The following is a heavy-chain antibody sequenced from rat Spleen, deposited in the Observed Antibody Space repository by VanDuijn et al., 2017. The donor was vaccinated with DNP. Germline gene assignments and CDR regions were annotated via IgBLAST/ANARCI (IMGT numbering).Heavy chain of an antibody. J-gene: IGHJ3*01. Sequence: EVQLQESGPGLVKPSQSLSLTCSVTGYSITSNYWGWIRKFPGSKMEWMGYISYSGGTRYNPSLKSRISITRDTSENQFFLHLNSVTTEDTATYYGARPEYYDGSYYYGWFAHWGQGTLVTVSS. CDR3: ARPEYYDGSYYYGWFAH. CDR1: GYSITSNY. D-gene: IGHD1-12*02. CDR2: ISYSGGT. V-gene: IGHV3-1*01.